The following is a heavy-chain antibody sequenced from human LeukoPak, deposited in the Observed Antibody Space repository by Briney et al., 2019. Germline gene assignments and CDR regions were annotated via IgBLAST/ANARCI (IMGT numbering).Heavy chain of an antibody. Sequence: PGGSLRLSCAASGFTFSSYSMNWVRQAPGKGLEWVSYISSSSSTIYYADSVKGRFTISRDNAKNSLYLQMNSLRAEDTAVYYCASPPLKLGPAFYYMDVWGKGTTVTVPS. J-gene: IGHJ6*03. D-gene: IGHD4-23*01. CDR3: ASPPLKLGPAFYYMDV. CDR1: GFTFSSYS. V-gene: IGHV3-48*01. CDR2: ISSSSSTI.